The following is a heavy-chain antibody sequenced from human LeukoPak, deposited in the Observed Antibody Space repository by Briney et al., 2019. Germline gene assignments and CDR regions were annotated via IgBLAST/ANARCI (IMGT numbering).Heavy chain of an antibody. Sequence: SETLSLTCSVSGGSINSGNYYWGWIRQPPAKGLEWIGTIYYSGSTFYNPSLKSRVTISVDTSKNQFSLRLTSVTAADTTMYYCARLPASDAFDIWGQGTMVTVSS. CDR1: GGSINSGNYY. V-gene: IGHV4-39*01. CDR2: IYYSGST. CDR3: ARLPASDAFDI. J-gene: IGHJ3*02.